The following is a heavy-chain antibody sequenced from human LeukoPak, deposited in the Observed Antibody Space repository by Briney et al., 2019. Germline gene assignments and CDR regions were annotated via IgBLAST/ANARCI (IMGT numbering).Heavy chain of an antibody. J-gene: IGHJ3*01. CDR3: ASKGAGHCYDASCMGSFDL. V-gene: IGHV1-2*02. Sequence: ASVKVSCKASGYTFTDYYIHWVRQDPGQGLEWMGWINTDSGATKYEQNFQGRVIMTRDTSITTAYMELSRLKSDDTALYYCASKGAGHCYDASCMGSFDLWGQGTTVAVSS. CDR2: INTDSGAT. CDR1: GYTFTDYY. D-gene: IGHD2-15*01.